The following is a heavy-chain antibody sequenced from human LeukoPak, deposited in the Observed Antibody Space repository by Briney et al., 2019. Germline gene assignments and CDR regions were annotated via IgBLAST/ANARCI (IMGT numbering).Heavy chain of an antibody. CDR3: ARASGWYSFYS. D-gene: IGHD6-19*01. CDR1: GFTSSSYT. V-gene: IGHV3-23*01. J-gene: IGHJ4*03. CDR2: ISGSGGST. Sequence: GGSLSLSCAAAGFTSSSYTMSGVCQAPGKGLEWVSDISGSGGSTYYADSSKGRFTISRANSKNTLYLQMNSRRAETPPVFNFARASGWYSFYSSGHGTLVTVSS.